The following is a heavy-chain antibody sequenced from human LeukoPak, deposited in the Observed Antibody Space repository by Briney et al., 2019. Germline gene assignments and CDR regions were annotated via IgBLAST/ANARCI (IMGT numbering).Heavy chain of an antibody. CDR3: AKISGHEPIIDY. CDR2: ISGSGGST. CDR1: GFTFSSYA. D-gene: IGHD3-10*01. V-gene: IGHV3-23*01. Sequence: GGSLRFSCAASGFTFSSYAMSWVRQAPGKGLEWVSAISGSGGSTYYADSVKGRFTISRDNSKNTLYLQMNSLRAEDTAVYYCAKISGHEPIIDYWGQGTLVTVSS. J-gene: IGHJ4*02.